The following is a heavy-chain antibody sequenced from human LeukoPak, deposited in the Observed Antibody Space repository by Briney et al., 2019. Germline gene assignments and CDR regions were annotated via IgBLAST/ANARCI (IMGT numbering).Heavy chain of an antibody. Sequence: PSETLSLTCAVPGASIRGTNWWSCVRRPPREGRGWGGEIYDSGSTNYNPSLKDRVTISVDKSTYQFSLSLRSVTAADTAVYYSARVGVPAAMRTWIAPCGQATLLT. CDR1: GASIRGTNW. CDR2: IYDSGST. D-gene: IGHD2-2*01. CDR3: ARVGVPAAMRTWIAP. V-gene: IGHV4-4*02. J-gene: IGHJ5*02.